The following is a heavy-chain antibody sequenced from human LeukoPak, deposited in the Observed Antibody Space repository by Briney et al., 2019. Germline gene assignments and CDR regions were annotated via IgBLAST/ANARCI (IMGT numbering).Heavy chain of an antibody. D-gene: IGHD6-19*01. CDR3: ARGYSSGWLNYYYYMDV. CDR2: IYYSGST. V-gene: IGHV4-59*01. Sequence: SETLSLTCTVSGGSISSYYWSWIRQPPGKGLEWIGYIYYSGSTNYNPSLKSRVTISVDTSKNQFSLKLSSVTAADTAVYYCARGYSSGWLNYYYYMDVWGKGTTVTVSS. CDR1: GGSISSYY. J-gene: IGHJ6*03.